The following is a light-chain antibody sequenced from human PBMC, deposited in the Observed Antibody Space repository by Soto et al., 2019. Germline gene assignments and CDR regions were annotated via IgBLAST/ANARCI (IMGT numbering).Light chain of an antibody. Sequence: QSVLTQPASVSGSPGQSITISCTGTSSDLAIYNYVSWYQQQPGKAPKLMIYQVTNRPSGVSNRFSGSRSGNTASLTISGLQAEGEADYYCSLYTDSSNYVFGNGTKVTVL. CDR3: SLYTDSSNYV. V-gene: IGLV2-14*01. CDR1: SSDLAIYNY. J-gene: IGLJ1*01. CDR2: QVT.